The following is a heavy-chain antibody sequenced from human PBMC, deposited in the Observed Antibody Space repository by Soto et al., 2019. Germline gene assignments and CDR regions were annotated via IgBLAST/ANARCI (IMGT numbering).Heavy chain of an antibody. Sequence: GGSLRLSCAASGLTFNNYAMSWVRQAPGKGLEWVSGVTGSGSSTFYGDSVKGRFTISRDNSKNTLYLQMNSLRAEDTAVYYCARLIISTRSFDYWGRGTLVTVSS. CDR1: GLTFNNYA. CDR2: VTGSGSST. V-gene: IGHV3-23*01. J-gene: IGHJ4*02. D-gene: IGHD3-10*01. CDR3: ARLIISTRSFDY.